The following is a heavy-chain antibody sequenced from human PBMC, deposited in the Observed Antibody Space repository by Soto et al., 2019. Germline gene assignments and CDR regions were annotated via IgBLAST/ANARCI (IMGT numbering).Heavy chain of an antibody. CDR1: GGSISRYY. CDR2: IYYSGST. D-gene: IGHD3-22*01. V-gene: IGHV4-59*01. J-gene: IGHJ6*02. Sequence: LTCTVSGGSISRYYWSWIRQPPGKGLEWIGYIYYSGSTNYNPSLKSRVTISVDTSKNQFSLKLSSVTAADTAVYYCARDRYYYDSSGYYYYYGMDVWGQGTTVTVSS. CDR3: ARDRYYYDSSGYYYYYGMDV.